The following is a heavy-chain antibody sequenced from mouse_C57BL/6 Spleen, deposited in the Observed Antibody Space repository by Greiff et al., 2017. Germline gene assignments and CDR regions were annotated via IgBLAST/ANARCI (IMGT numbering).Heavy chain of an antibody. CDR1: GFTFSDYG. CDR3: ARLYGSRGYFDV. CDR2: ISNLAYSI. Sequence: EVKVEESGGGLVQPGGSLKLSCAASGFTFSDYGMAWVRQAPRKGPEWVAFISNLAYSIYYADTVTGRFTISRENAKNTLYLEMSSLRSEDTAMYYCARLYGSRGYFDVWGTGTTVTVSS. J-gene: IGHJ1*03. V-gene: IGHV5-15*04. D-gene: IGHD1-1*01.